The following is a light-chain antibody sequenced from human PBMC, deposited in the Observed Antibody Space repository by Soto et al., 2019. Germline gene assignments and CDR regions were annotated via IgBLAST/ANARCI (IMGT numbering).Light chain of an antibody. CDR2: GAS. CDR3: QQYDSSPFT. J-gene: IGKJ2*01. Sequence: EIVLTQSPGTLSLSPGERATLSCRASQSVSSSYLAWYQQKPGQAPRLLIYGASSRANRIPDRFSGSGSGTDFTRTISRLEPEDFAVYYCQQYDSSPFTFGQGTTLAIK. V-gene: IGKV3-20*01. CDR1: QSVSSSY.